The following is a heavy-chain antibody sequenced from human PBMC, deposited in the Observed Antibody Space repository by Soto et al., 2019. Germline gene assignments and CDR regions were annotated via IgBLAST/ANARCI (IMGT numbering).Heavy chain of an antibody. V-gene: IGHV1-8*02. CDR1: GYNFNTFD. CDR3: AGGNFRY. CDR2: MNPNSGDT. J-gene: IGHJ4*02. Sequence: ASVKVSCKASGYNFNTFDIYWVRQATGHGLEWMGWMNPNSGDTGYAQELRGRVTMTRNTSNTTAYMELSSLTSDDTGVYYCAGGNFRYWGQGTLVTVSS.